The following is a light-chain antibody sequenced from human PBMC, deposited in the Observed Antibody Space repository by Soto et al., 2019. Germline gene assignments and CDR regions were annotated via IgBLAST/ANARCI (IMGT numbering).Light chain of an antibody. CDR3: PSYLANDLGV. CDR1: SSDVGAYKY. Sequence: QSALTQPPSASGSPGQPVTISCTGTSSDVGAYKYVSWYQQYPGKAPKLMIYEVTKRPSGVPDRFSGSKSGNTASLTVSGLQAEDEPDYYCPSYLANDLGVFGGGT. V-gene: IGLV2-8*01. CDR2: EVT. J-gene: IGLJ3*02.